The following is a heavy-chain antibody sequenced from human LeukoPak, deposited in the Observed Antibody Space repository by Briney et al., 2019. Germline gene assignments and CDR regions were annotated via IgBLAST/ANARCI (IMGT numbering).Heavy chain of an antibody. V-gene: IGHV3-30*02. CDR2: IRYDGSNK. D-gene: IGHD3-16*02. Sequence: GGSLRLSCAASGFTFSSYGMHWVRQAPGKGLEWVAFIRYDGSNKYYADSVKGRFTISRDNSKNTLYLQMNSLRAEDTAVYYCARDAVFSRLGELSPLDYWGQGTLVTVSS. CDR1: GFTFSSYG. J-gene: IGHJ4*02. CDR3: ARDAVFSRLGELSPLDY.